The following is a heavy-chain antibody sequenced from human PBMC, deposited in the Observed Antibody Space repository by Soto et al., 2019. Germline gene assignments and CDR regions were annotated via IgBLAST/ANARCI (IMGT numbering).Heavy chain of an antibody. D-gene: IGHD2-2*01. Sequence: QVQLVESGGGVVQPGRSLRLSCAASGFSFSSYGMHWVRQAPGKGLEWVAVISKDGNNEFYVDSVKGRFTISRDNSKNTLYLQMNSLRTEDTAVYYCAKDLYEFVFVPAAPPYYYYGMDVWGQGTTVTV. J-gene: IGHJ6*02. CDR3: AKDLYEFVFVPAAPPYYYYGMDV. V-gene: IGHV3-30*18. CDR1: GFSFSSYG. CDR2: ISKDGNNE.